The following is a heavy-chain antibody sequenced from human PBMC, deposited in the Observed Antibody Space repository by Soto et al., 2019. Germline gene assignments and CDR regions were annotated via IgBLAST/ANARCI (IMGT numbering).Heavy chain of an antibody. D-gene: IGHD3-10*01. J-gene: IGHJ4*02. CDR2: ISWKDEK. CDR3: AHRYGGNYYRWYFDS. CDR1: GFSLSTSGAG. Sequence: QITLKESGPTLVKPTQTLTVTCTFSGFSLSTSGAGVGWIRQSPRKAPEWLALISWKDEKRYNPGLKSRLTISTDTSKNQVVLTMTDLDPVDTATYFCAHRYGGNYYRWYFDSWGQGTLVTVSS. V-gene: IGHV2-5*01.